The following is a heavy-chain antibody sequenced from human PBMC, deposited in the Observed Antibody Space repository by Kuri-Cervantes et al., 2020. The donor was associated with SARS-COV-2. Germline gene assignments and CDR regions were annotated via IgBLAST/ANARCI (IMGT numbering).Heavy chain of an antibody. Sequence: SQTLSLTCAVSGYSISSGYYWGWIRQPPGKGLEWIGSIYHSGSTYYNPSLKSRVTISVDTSKNQFSLNLKSVTAADTAVYFCARDNYYGSGSFSPYYGLDVWGQGTTVTVSS. D-gene: IGHD3-10*01. CDR1: GYSISSGYY. CDR2: IYHSGST. CDR3: ARDNYYGSGSFSPYYGLDV. V-gene: IGHV4-38-2*02. J-gene: IGHJ6*02.